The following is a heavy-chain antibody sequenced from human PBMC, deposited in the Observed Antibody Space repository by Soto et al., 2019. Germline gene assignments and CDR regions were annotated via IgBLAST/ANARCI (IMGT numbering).Heavy chain of an antibody. CDR2: INHSGST. V-gene: IGHV4-34*01. CDR3: ARLASGWQYYYFDF. D-gene: IGHD6-19*01. CDR1: GGSFSPYF. J-gene: IGHJ2*01. Sequence: QVQLQQWGAGLLKPSETLSLTCAFYGGSFSPYFWSWIRHPPGKGREWIGEINHSGSTNYNPSLTRRATLSVDTSKNQVSLKLTSVTAADTAVYYCARLASGWQYYYFDFWGRGTPVTVSS.